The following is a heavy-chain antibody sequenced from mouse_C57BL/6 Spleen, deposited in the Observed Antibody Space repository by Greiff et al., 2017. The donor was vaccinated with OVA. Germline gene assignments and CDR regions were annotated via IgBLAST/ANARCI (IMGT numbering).Heavy chain of an antibody. V-gene: IGHV1-82*01. J-gene: IGHJ3*01. CDR3: ATGTRGAWFAY. D-gene: IGHD4-1*01. Sequence: VQVVESGPELVKPGASVKISCKASGYAFSSSWMNWVKQRPGKGLEWIGRIYPGDGDTNYNGKFKGKATLTADKSSSTAYMQLSSLTSEDSAVYFCATGTRGAWFAYWGQGTLVTVSA. CDR2: IYPGDGDT. CDR1: GYAFSSSW.